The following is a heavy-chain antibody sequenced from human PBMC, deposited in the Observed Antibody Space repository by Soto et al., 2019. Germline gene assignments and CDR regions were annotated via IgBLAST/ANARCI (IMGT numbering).Heavy chain of an antibody. V-gene: IGHV3-33*01. CDR3: ARGDVGSGILIDY. Sequence: QVQLVESGGGVVQPGRSLRLSCAASGFTFNNYGVHWVRQAPGKGLEWVAVIWYDGSNKYSADSVKGRFTISRDNSKNTLYRQMNSLRAEDTAVYYCARGDVGSGILIDYWGQGTLVTVSS. D-gene: IGHD3-10*01. CDR2: IWYDGSNK. J-gene: IGHJ4*02. CDR1: GFTFNNYG.